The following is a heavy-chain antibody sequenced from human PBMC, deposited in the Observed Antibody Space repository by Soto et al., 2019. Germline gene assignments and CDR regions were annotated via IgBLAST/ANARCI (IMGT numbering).Heavy chain of an antibody. D-gene: IGHD5-12*01. Sequence: SVKVSCKASGGTFSSYAISWVRQAPGQGLEWMGGIIPIFGTANYAQKFQGRVTITADESTSTAYMELSSLRSEDTAVYYCARDRRGDGYNFVLWGQGTLVTVSS. J-gene: IGHJ4*02. CDR3: ARDRRGDGYNFVL. CDR2: IIPIFGTA. CDR1: GGTFSSYA. V-gene: IGHV1-69*13.